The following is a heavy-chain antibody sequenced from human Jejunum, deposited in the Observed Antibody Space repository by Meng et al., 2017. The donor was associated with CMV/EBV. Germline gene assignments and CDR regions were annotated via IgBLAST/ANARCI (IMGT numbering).Heavy chain of an antibody. CDR3: VRDRFGVVTPDVFDI. Sequence: FTFSGYTLAWVRQAPGKGLEWIASITSTSRYIYYADSAKGRFTISRDNAKNSLYLQMNSLRAEDTAVYYCVRDRFGVVTPDVFDIWGQGTMVTVSS. J-gene: IGHJ3*02. D-gene: IGHD3-3*01. V-gene: IGHV3-21*01. CDR2: ITSTSRYI. CDR1: FTFSGYT.